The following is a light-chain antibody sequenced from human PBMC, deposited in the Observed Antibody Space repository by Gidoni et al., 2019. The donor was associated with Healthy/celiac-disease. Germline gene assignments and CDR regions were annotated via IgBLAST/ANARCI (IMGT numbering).Light chain of an antibody. CDR3: QSADNSGTYPVV. V-gene: IGLV3-25*02. Sequence: SYELTQPPSVSVSPGQTARITCSGDSLPKQYAYWYQPKPGQAPVLVIYKDSERPSGIPERFSGSSSGKTVTLTISGVQAEDEAVYYCQSADNSGTYPVVFGGGTKLTVL. CDR2: KDS. CDR1: SLPKQY. J-gene: IGLJ2*01.